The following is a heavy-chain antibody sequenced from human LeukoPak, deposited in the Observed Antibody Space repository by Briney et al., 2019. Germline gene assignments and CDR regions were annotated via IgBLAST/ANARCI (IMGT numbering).Heavy chain of an antibody. CDR3: ARDGFVGAADY. Sequence: PGGSLRLSCAASEFIFSGYWMNWVRQAPGKGLERVANIKQDGSEKQYVDSVRGRFTISRDNAKNSLYLQMNSLRVEDTAVYYCARDGFVGAADYWGQGTLVTVS. V-gene: IGHV3-7*01. J-gene: IGHJ4*02. D-gene: IGHD6-13*01. CDR2: IKQDGSEK. CDR1: EFIFSGYW.